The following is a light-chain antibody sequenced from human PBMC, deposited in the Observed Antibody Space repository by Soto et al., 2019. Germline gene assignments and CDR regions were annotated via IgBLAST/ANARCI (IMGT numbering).Light chain of an antibody. V-gene: IGLV2-14*01. J-gene: IGLJ1*01. CDR1: SSDVGGYNY. CDR3: SSYTISSTQV. CDR2: DVS. Sequence: QSALTQPASVSGSPGQSITISCTGTSSDVGGYNYVSWYQQHPGKAPKLMIYDVSNRPSGVSNRFSGSKSGNTASLTISGLQAEDEADYYCSSYTISSTQVFGTGTKLTVL.